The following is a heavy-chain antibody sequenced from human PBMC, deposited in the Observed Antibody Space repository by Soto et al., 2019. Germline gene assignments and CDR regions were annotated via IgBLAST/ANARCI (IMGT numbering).Heavy chain of an antibody. V-gene: IGHV3-23*01. CDR1: GFIFDNYA. CDR3: AKIKQGYFDY. Sequence: EVQLLESGGGLVRPGGSLRLSCAASGFIFDNYAMSWVRQAPGKGLEWISTISGGGSATFYADSVKGRFTISGDSSKSTMYLQMHSLRAEDTAIYYCAKIKQGYFDYWGQGTQVIVSS. J-gene: IGHJ4*02. CDR2: ISGGGSAT.